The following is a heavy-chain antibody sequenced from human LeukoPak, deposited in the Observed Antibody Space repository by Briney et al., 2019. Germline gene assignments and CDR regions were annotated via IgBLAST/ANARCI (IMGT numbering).Heavy chain of an antibody. CDR1: GGSISSGGYY. CDR3: ARVRNMSLFGERANWFDP. D-gene: IGHD3-3*01. CDR2: IYYSGST. J-gene: IGHJ5*02. Sequence: SETLSLTCTVSGGSISSGGYYWSWIRQHPGKGLEWIGYIYYSGSTYYNPSLKSRVTISVDTSKNQFSLKLSSVTAADTAVYYCARVRNMSLFGERANWFDPWGQGTLVTVSS. V-gene: IGHV4-31*03.